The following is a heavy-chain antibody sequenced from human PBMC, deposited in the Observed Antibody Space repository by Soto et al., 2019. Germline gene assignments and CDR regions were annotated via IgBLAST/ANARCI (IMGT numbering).Heavy chain of an antibody. CDR2: IYYSGST. Sequence: SETLSLTCTVSGSSISSGGYYWSWIRQHPGKGLEWIGYIYYSGSTYYNPSLKSRVTISVDTSKNQFSLKLSSVTAADTAVYYCASGPITMDNWFDPWGQGTLVTSPQ. V-gene: IGHV4-31*03. D-gene: IGHD3-10*01. CDR3: ASGPITMDNWFDP. CDR1: GSSISSGGYY. J-gene: IGHJ5*02.